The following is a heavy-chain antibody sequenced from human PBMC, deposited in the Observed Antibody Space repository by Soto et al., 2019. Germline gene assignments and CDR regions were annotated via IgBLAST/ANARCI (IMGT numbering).Heavy chain of an antibody. Sequence: GGSLRLSCAASGFTFSSYAMSWVRQAPGKGLEWVSAISGSGGSTYYADSVKGRFTISRDNSKNTLYLQMNSLRAEDTAVYYCAKGEADYDFWSGSGGNYFDYWGQGTLVTVSS. CDR1: GFTFSSYA. D-gene: IGHD3-3*01. J-gene: IGHJ4*02. CDR3: AKGEADYDFWSGSGGNYFDY. CDR2: ISGSGGST. V-gene: IGHV3-23*01.